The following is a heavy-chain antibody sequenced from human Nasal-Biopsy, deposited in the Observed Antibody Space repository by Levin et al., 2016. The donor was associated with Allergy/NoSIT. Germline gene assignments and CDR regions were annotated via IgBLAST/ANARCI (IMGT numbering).Heavy chain of an antibody. J-gene: IGHJ6*02. CDR1: GASITDSY. D-gene: IGHD2-15*01. CDR3: ARGRLASVAVFYHGLDV. Sequence: SETLSLTCTVSGASITDSYWSWIRQPAGKELEWIGRIYTRDHFNYNPSLESRVTMSIDVSDNQLSLKLSSVTAADTAVYYCARGRLASVAVFYHGLDVWGQGTTVTVSS. CDR2: IYTRDHF. V-gene: IGHV4-4*07.